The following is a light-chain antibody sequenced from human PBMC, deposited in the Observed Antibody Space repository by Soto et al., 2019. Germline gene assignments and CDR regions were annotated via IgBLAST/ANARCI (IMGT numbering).Light chain of an antibody. V-gene: IGKV3-20*01. Sequence: EIVMTQSPATLSVSPGERFTLSCRASQSVRSNLAWYQQKPGQAPRLLIYGASNRATGIPDRFSGSGSGTDFTLTISGLEPEDFAVYYCQQYGSSSITFGQGTRLEIK. CDR1: QSVRSN. CDR2: GAS. J-gene: IGKJ5*01. CDR3: QQYGSSSIT.